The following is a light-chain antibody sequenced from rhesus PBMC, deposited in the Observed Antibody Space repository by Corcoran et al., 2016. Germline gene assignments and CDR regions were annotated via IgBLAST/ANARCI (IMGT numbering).Light chain of an antibody. CDR1: GSDIGHFNA. Sequence: QAAPTQSPSVSGSAGQSVTIFCTGTGSDIGHFNAVSWYQQHPGKAPKLLIYDVTKRPSGVSDRFSGSKSGNTASLTISGLQAEDEADSYCSSFAGTIIFYIFGSGTRLTVL. J-gene: IGLJ1*01. CDR2: DVT. V-gene: IGLV2-19*02. CDR3: SSFAGTIIFYI.